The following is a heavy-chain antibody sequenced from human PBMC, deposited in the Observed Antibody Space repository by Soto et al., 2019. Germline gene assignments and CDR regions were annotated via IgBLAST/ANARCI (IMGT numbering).Heavy chain of an antibody. J-gene: IGHJ4*02. CDR1: GASMNSYY. V-gene: IGHV4-59*01. CDR2: IFYGGST. Sequence: VQLQESGPGLVKPSETLSLTCTVSGASMNSYYWSWIRQPPGKGLEWIGYIFYGGSTNYNPSLKSRVTISLDTAKNQFSLRLNSVTAADPAVYYCARSGSLAPPPLWGQGTLVTVSS. D-gene: IGHD6-25*01. CDR3: ARSGSLAPPPL.